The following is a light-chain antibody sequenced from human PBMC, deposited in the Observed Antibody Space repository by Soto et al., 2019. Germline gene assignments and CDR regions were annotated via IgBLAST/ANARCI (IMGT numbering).Light chain of an antibody. CDR3: QQYNNWPPT. CDR2: GAS. J-gene: IGKJ5*01. V-gene: IGKV3-15*01. Sequence: EIGLTQSAGTLSSSPGERATLSCGASQSVSSTYLAWYQQKPGQAPRLVIYGASTRATGIPARFSGSAYGTEFNLTINSLQSEDFAVYYCQQYNNWPPTFGQGTRLEIK. CDR1: QSVSSTY.